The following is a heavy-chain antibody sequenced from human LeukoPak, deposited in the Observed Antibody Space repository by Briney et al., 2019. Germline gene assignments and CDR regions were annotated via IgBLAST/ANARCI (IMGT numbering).Heavy chain of an antibody. J-gene: IGHJ4*02. CDR2: INSDGSTI. Sequence: GGSLRLSCAASGFTFSSTWMNWVRQAPGKGLVWVSRINSDGSTITYADSVKGRFTISRDNAKNTLYLQMNSLRAEDTAVYYCGRGHWGLDYWGQGALVTVSS. CDR1: GFTFSSTW. V-gene: IGHV3-74*01. D-gene: IGHD7-27*01. CDR3: GRGHWGLDY.